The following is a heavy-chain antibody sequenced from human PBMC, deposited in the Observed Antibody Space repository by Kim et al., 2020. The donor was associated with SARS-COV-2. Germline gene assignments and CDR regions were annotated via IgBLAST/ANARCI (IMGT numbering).Heavy chain of an antibody. CDR2: FDPEDGET. CDR3: ATGVKFYWLGGMEV. J-gene: IGHJ6*02. Sequence: ASVKVSCKVSGYTLTELSMHCVRQAPGKGLEWMGGFDPEDGETIYAQKSQGRVTMTEDTYTDTAYMELSSLRSEDTAVYYCATGVKFYWLGGMEVWGQGT. V-gene: IGHV1-24*01. CDR1: GYTLTELS. D-gene: IGHD3-9*01.